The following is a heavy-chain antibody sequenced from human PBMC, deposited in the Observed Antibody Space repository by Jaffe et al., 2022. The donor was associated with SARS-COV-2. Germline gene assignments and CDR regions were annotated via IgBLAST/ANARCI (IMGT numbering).Heavy chain of an antibody. CDR2: ISWNSGSI. D-gene: IGHD4-17*01. J-gene: IGHJ6*02. V-gene: IGHV3-9*01. Sequence: EVQLVESGGGLVQPGRSLRLSCAASGFTFDDYAMHWVRQAPGKGLEWVSGISWNSGSIGYADSVKGRFTISRDNAKNSLYLQMNSLRAEDTALYYCAKQMTTSYGMDVWGQGTTVTVSS. CDR1: GFTFDDYA. CDR3: AKQMTTSYGMDV.